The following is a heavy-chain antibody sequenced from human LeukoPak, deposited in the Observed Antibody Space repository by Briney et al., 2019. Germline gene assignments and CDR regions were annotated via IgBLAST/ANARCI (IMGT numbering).Heavy chain of an antibody. J-gene: IGHJ5*02. D-gene: IGHD2-21*01. V-gene: IGHV1-69*04. CDR3: ARDLWGVVVIAHNCFDP. Sequence: ASVKVSCKASGGTFSSYTISWVRQAPGKGLEWMGRINPFLGIANYAQKSQGSVTITADKATSTAYLELSSLRSEDTAVYYCARDLWGVVVIAHNCFDPWGQGTLVTVSS. CDR1: GGTFSSYT. CDR2: INPFLGIA.